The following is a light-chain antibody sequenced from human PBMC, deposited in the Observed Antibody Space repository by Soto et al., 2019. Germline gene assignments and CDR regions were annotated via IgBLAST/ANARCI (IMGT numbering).Light chain of an antibody. Sequence: EIVMTQSPDTLSGSPGEGATLSCRASQSVSSSYIPWYQQMPGQTPSLLIYGASTRATGIPDRFSGSGSGTHFTLTISRLEPGDFAVYYCQHFGGTTFTFGQGTRLEIK. J-gene: IGKJ5*01. CDR1: QSVSSSY. CDR2: GAS. CDR3: QHFGGTTFT. V-gene: IGKV3-20*01.